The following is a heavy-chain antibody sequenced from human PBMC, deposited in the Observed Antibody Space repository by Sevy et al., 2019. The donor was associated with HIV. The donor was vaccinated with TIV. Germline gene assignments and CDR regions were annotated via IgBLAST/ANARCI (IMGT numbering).Heavy chain of an antibody. D-gene: IGHD6-13*01. Sequence: GGSLRLSCAASDFTFSSYSMNWVRQAPGKGLEWVSSITRSSSYIYYADSVKGRFTISRDNAKNSLYLQMNSLRAEVTAVYYCARGGHGYVGIDYWGQGTLVTVSS. CDR2: ITRSSSYI. V-gene: IGHV3-21*01. J-gene: IGHJ4*02. CDR3: ARGGHGYVGIDY. CDR1: DFTFSSYS.